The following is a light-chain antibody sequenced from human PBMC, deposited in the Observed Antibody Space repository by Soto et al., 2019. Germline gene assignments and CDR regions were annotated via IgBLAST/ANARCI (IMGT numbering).Light chain of an antibody. CDR2: KAS. V-gene: IGKV1-5*03. CDR1: QSISSW. Sequence: DIQMTQSPSTLSASVGDRVTITCRASQSISSWLAWYQQKPGKAPKLLIYKASSLESGVPSRFSCRGSGTEFTLTISSLQPDDFATYYCQQYNSYPYTFGHGTKLEIK. J-gene: IGKJ2*01. CDR3: QQYNSYPYT.